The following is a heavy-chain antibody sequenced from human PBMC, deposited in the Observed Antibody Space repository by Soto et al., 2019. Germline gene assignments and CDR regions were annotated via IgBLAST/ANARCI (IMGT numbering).Heavy chain of an antibody. CDR1: GAAINSYY. Sequence: SETLSLTCTVSGAAINSYYWSWLRQAPGLGLEWIGYIYYTGSTNYNPSLESRVTVSVDRSRNQFSLELRSVTAADTAVYYCARVDGYFFFFDNWGQGTQVTVSS. CDR2: IYYTGST. CDR3: ARVDGYFFFFDN. J-gene: IGHJ4*02. V-gene: IGHV4-59*01. D-gene: IGHD3-22*01.